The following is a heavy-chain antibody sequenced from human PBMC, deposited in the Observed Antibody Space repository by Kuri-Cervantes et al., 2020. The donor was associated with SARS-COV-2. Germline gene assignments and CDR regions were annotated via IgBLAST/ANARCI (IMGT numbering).Heavy chain of an antibody. J-gene: IGHJ4*02. CDR2: IDWDDDK. CDR1: GFSLNTSGMC. D-gene: IGHD4-11*01. CDR3: ARVQATTVIADF. Sequence: SGPTLLKPTQTLTLTCSFSGFSLNTSGMCVSWSRQPKGKTLEWLVRIDWDDDKYYSTSLRTRLTISKDTSKNQVVLTMTNVDLVDTATYYCARVQATTVIADFWGQGTLVTVSS. V-gene: IGHV2-70*11.